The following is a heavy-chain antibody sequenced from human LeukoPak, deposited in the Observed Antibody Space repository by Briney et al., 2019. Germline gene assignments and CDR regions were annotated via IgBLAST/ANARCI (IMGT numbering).Heavy chain of an antibody. CDR1: GYTFTSYG. CDR3: ARSTGSYYFYYFDY. J-gene: IGHJ4*02. D-gene: IGHD1-26*01. CDR2: ISAYNGNT. V-gene: IGHV1-18*01. Sequence: ASVKVSCKASGYTFTSYGISWVRQAPGQGLEWMGWISAYNGNTNYAQKLQGRVTMTTDTSTSTAYMELRSLRSDDTAVYYCARSTGSYYFYYFDYWGQGTLVTVSS.